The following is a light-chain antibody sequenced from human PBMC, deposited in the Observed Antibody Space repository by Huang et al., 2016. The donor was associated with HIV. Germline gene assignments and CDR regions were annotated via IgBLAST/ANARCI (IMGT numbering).Light chain of an antibody. V-gene: IGKV3-15*01. Sequence: EIVMTQSPATLSVSPGETATLSCRASQSVINNLAWYQQKPGQAPRLLIYGSSTRATGIPARFSGSWSGTEFTLTISSLQSEDFAVYYCQQYNNWPPWTFGQGTKVEIK. CDR2: GSS. CDR1: QSVINN. CDR3: QQYNNWPPWT. J-gene: IGKJ1*01.